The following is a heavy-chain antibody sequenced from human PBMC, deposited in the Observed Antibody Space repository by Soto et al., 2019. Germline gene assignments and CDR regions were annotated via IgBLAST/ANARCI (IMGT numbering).Heavy chain of an antibody. Sequence: QVQLVQSGAEEKKPGASVKVSCKASGYTFTSYAMHWVRQAPGQRLEWMGWINAGNGNTKYSQKFQGRVTITRDTSASTAYMDLSSLRSEDTAVYYCARSIVVVTALDYWGQGTLVTASS. CDR1: GYTFTSYA. CDR3: ARSIVVVTALDY. CDR2: INAGNGNT. D-gene: IGHD2-21*02. V-gene: IGHV1-3*05. J-gene: IGHJ4*02.